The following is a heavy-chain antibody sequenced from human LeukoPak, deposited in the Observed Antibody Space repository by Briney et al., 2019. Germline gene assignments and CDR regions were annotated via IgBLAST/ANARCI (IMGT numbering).Heavy chain of an antibody. D-gene: IGHD3-9*01. Sequence: GGSLRLSCAASGFTFSSYWMHWVRQAPGKGLEWVSRINSDGGSTTYADSVKGRFTISRDDAKNTMYLQMSSLRADDSAVYYCGRGGLTGQMAAFDYWGQGALVTVST. J-gene: IGHJ4*02. CDR3: GRGGLTGQMAAFDY. CDR1: GFTFSSYW. V-gene: IGHV3-74*01. CDR2: INSDGGST.